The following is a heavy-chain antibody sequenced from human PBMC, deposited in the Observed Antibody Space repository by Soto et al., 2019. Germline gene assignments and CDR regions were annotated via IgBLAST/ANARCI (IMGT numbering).Heavy chain of an antibody. V-gene: IGHV4-39*01. Sequence: SVTLSLTCTVSCCSISSSIYYWGWIRKPPGKGLEWIGSVYYSGTTYYNPSLKSRLTISVDTSKYQFSLKLSSVTAADTALYYCARLRNLGYSSGWLPPFDYWGQGTLVTVS. CDR3: ARLRNLGYSSGWLPPFDY. J-gene: IGHJ4*02. D-gene: IGHD6-19*01. CDR2: VYYSGTT. CDR1: CCSISSSIYY.